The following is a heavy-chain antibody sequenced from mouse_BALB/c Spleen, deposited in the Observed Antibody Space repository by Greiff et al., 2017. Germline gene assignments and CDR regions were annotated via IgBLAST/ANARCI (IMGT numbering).Heavy chain of an antibody. CDR1: GFSLTSYG. J-gene: IGHJ4*01. CDR3: ARHEYGNYYAMDY. CDR2: IWSDGST. V-gene: IGHV2-6-2*01. Sequence: VKVVESGPDLVAPSQSLSITCTVSGFSLTSYGVHWVRQPPGKGLEWLVVIWSDGSTTYNSALKSRLSISKDNSKSQVFLKMNSLQTDDTAMYYCARHEYGNYYAMDYWGQGTSVTVSS. D-gene: IGHD2-10*02.